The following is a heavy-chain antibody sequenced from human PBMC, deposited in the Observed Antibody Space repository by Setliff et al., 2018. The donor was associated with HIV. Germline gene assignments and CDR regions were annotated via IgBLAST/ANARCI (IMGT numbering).Heavy chain of an antibody. CDR3: VSSRSDFDY. D-gene: IGHD6-13*01. V-gene: IGHV3-74*01. J-gene: IGHJ4*02. CDR1: GLTFNRYW. CDR2: INSDGSST. Sequence: PGGSLRLSCVASGLTFNRYWMSWVRQAPGKGLVWVSGINSDGSSTNYADSVEGRFTISRDDAKNTLYLQMSSLRAEDTAVYYCVSSRSDFDYWGQGTLVPVSS.